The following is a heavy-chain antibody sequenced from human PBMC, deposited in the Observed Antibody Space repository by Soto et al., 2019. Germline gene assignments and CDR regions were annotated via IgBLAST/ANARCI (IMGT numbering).Heavy chain of an antibody. Sequence: GGSLRLSCAASGFTFSGSAVHWVRQASGKGLEWVGRIRSKANGYATAYAASVKGRFTMSRDDSKNTAYLQMNSLKTEDTAVYYCTRVIYAMDVWGQGTTVTVSS. CDR2: IRSKANGYAT. J-gene: IGHJ6*02. CDR3: TRVIYAMDV. CDR1: GFTFSGSA. V-gene: IGHV3-73*01.